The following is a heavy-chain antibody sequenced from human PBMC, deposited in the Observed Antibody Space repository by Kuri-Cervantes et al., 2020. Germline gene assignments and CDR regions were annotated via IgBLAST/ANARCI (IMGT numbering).Heavy chain of an antibody. CDR1: GFTFSNAW. CDR3: AKDRRGSGSYYFDY. D-gene: IGHD1-26*01. Sequence: GGSLRLSCAASGFTFSNAWMSWVRQAPGKGLEWVALISFDGGIKNYADSVKGRFTISRDDSKNTLYLQMTSLRVEDTALYYCAKDRRGSGSYYFDYWGQGILVTVSS. CDR2: ISFDGGIK. V-gene: IGHV3-30*18. J-gene: IGHJ4*02.